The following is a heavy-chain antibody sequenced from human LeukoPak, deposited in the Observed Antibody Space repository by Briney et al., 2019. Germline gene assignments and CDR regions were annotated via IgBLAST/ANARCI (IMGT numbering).Heavy chain of an antibody. CDR3: ARASGGYSYGLVEY. CDR2: IYYSGTT. CDR1: GGSISSYY. D-gene: IGHD5-18*01. Sequence: SETLSLTCTVSGGSISSYYWNWIRQPPGKGLEWIGYIYYSGTTNYNPSLKSRVSMSVDTSKNQFSLKLSSVTAAGTAVYYCARASGGYSYGLVEYWGQGTLVTVSS. V-gene: IGHV4-59*01. J-gene: IGHJ4*02.